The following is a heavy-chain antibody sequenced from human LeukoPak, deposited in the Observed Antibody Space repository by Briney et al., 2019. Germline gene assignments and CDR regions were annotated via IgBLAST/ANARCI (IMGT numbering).Heavy chain of an antibody. CDR1: GFTVSSNY. CDR2: IYGDGST. D-gene: IGHD6-13*01. V-gene: IGHV3-53*01. Sequence: GGSLRLSCAVSGFTVSSNYMSWVRQAPGKGLEWVSVIYGDGSTYYADSVKGRFTISRDNSKNTLYLQMNSLRAEDTAVYCCARSDGIAAAGPFDYWGQGTLVTVS. CDR3: ARSDGIAAAGPFDY. J-gene: IGHJ4*02.